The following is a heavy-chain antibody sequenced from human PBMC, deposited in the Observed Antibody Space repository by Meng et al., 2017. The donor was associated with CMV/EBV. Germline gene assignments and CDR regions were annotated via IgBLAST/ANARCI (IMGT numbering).Heavy chain of an antibody. J-gene: IGHJ4*02. D-gene: IGHD5-18*01. CDR3: ARVRGYSYGPDY. Sequence: ASVTVSCKASGYTFTSYDINWVRQATGQGLEWMGWMNPNSGNTGYAQKFQGRVTITRNTSISTAYMELSSLRSEDTAVYNCARVRGYSYGPDYWGQGTLVTVSS. CDR2: MNPNSGNT. V-gene: IGHV1-8*03. CDR1: GYTFTSYD.